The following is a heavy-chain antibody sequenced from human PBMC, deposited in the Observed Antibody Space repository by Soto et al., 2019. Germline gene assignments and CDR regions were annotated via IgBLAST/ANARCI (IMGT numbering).Heavy chain of an antibody. V-gene: IGHV3-7*01. CDR2: IKQDGSKK. Sequence: GGSLRLSCAASGFSFSTYWMNWFRQAPGKGLEWVADIKQDGSKKSYVESVKGRFTISRDNAKNSLYLQMNSLRGEDTAVYEGVRERRLPGASDIWG. J-gene: IGHJ3*02. CDR1: GFSFSTYW. D-gene: IGHD2-15*01. CDR3: VRERRLPGASDI.